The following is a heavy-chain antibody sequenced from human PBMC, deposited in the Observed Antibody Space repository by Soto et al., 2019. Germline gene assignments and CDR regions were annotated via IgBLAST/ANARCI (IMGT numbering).Heavy chain of an antibody. Sequence: QVQLVQSGAEVKKPGSSVKVSCKASGGTFSSYAISWVRQASGQGLEWMGGIIPIFGTANYAQKFQGRVTITADESTSTAYMELSSLRSEDTAVYYCAAPLLVPAAYAFDIWAKGQWSPSLQ. J-gene: IGHJ3*02. D-gene: IGHD2-2*01. CDR1: GGTFSSYA. CDR2: IIPIFGTA. V-gene: IGHV1-69*12. CDR3: AAPLLVPAAYAFDI.